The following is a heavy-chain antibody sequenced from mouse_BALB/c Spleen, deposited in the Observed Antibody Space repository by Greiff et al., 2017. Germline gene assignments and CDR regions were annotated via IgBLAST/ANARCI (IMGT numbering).Heavy chain of an antibody. J-gene: IGHJ2*01. CDR1: GFNIKDTY. Sequence: EVKLQESGAELVKPGASVKLSCTASGFNIKDTYMHWVKQRPEQGLEWIGRIDPANGNTKYDPKFQGKATITADTSSNTAYLQLSSLTSEDTAVYYCARWAIPLYWGQGTTLTVSS. V-gene: IGHV14-3*02. CDR3: ARWAIPLY. CDR2: IDPANGNT. D-gene: IGHD5-1-1*01.